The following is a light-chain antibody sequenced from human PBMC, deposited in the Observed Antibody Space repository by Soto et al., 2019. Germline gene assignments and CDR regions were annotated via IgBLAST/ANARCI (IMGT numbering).Light chain of an antibody. CDR2: EVS. Sequence: QSALTQPASVSGSLGQSIIISCTGTSSDVGTYDLVSWYQQHPGKAPQLMIYEVSNRPSGVSNRFSGSKSGNTASLTISGLQAEDEADYYCSSYTSSSTLIFGTGTKVTVL. V-gene: IGLV2-14*01. CDR3: SSYTSSSTLI. CDR1: SSDVGTYDL. J-gene: IGLJ1*01.